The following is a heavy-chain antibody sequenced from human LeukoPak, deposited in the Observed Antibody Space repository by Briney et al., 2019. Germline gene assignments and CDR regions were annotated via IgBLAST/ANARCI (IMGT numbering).Heavy chain of an antibody. V-gene: IGHV1-69*04. Sequence: SVKVSCKASGGTFSSYAISWVRQAPGQGLEWMGRTIPILGIANYAQKFQGRVTITADKSTSTAYMELSSLRSEDTAVYYCARALVEAAHFDYWGQGTLVTVSS. J-gene: IGHJ4*02. CDR3: ARALVEAAHFDY. CDR1: GGTFSSYA. CDR2: TIPILGIA.